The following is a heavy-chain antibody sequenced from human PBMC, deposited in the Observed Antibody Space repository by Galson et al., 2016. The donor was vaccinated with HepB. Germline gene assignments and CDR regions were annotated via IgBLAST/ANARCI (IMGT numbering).Heavy chain of an antibody. D-gene: IGHD6-19*01. J-gene: IGHJ6*02. CDR1: GGSFSGYY. CDR3: ARGTRLAGTYNYYYYGMDV. CDR2: INHSGST. V-gene: IGHV4-34*01. Sequence: SETLSLTCAVSGGSFSGYYWSWIRQSPGKGLEWIGEINHSGSTNYNPSLKSRVTISVDTSKNQFSLKLSSVTAADTAVYYCARGTRLAGTYNYYYYGMDVWGQGTTVTVSS.